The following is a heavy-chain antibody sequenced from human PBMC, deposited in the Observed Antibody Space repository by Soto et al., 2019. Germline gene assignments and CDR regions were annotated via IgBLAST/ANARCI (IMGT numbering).Heavy chain of an antibody. J-gene: IGHJ6*02. D-gene: IGHD1-26*01. V-gene: IGHV1-18*01. CDR3: ARDYSDPDYYYGLDV. Sequence: QVQLVQSGTEVKKPGASVKVPCKASGYTFITSNISWVRQARGQGLEWMGWINTYNGNTIYAQSFQGRVTMTTDTSTSTAFLELKSLRSDDTAVYYCARDYSDPDYYYGLDVWGQGTTVTVSS. CDR1: GYTFITSN. CDR2: INTYNGNT.